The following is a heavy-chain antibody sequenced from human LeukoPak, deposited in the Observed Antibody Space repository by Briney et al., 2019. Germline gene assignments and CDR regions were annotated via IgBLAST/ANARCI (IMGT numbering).Heavy chain of an antibody. D-gene: IGHD3-22*01. CDR1: GFTFSSYE. V-gene: IGHV3-48*03. CDR3: ARDRLYYYDSSGYLRTFDY. J-gene: IGHJ4*02. Sequence: GGSLRLSCAASGFTFSSYEMNWVRQAPGKGLEWVSYISSSGSTIYYADSVKGRFTISRDNAKNSLYLQMNSLRAEDTAVYYCARDRLYYYDSSGYLRTFDYWGQGTLVTVSS. CDR2: ISSSGSTI.